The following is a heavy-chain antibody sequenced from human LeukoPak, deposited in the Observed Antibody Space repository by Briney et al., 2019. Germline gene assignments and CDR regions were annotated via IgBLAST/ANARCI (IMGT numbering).Heavy chain of an antibody. Sequence: PGGSLRLSCAASGFTVSSNYMSWVRQAPGKGLEWVSVIYSGGSTYYADSVKGRFTFSRDNSKNTLYLQMHSLRAEDTAVYYCARGRVNAFDIWGQGTMVTVSS. CDR3: ARGRVNAFDI. D-gene: IGHD2-8*01. CDR1: GFTVSSNY. J-gene: IGHJ3*02. V-gene: IGHV3-66*01. CDR2: IYSGGST.